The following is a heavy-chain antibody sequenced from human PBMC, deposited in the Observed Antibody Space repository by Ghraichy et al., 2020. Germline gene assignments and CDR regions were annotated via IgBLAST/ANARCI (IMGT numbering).Heavy chain of an antibody. J-gene: IGHJ5*02. Sequence: LSLTCAASGFTFSSFAMHWVRQAPGKGLEWVAVISYDGNNKYYADSVKGRFTISRDNSKNTLYLQMNSLRAEDTALYYCARDKDTSWYIMVDPWGQGTLVTVSS. CDR2: ISYDGNNK. CDR1: GFTFSSFA. D-gene: IGHD6-13*01. V-gene: IGHV3-30-3*01. CDR3: ARDKDTSWYIMVDP.